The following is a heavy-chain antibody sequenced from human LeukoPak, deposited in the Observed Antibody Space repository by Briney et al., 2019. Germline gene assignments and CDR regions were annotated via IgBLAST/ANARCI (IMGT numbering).Heavy chain of an antibody. CDR2: ICGGGGKT. D-gene: IGHD2-15*01. J-gene: IGHJ4*02. V-gene: IGHV3-23*01. Sequence: PGGSLRLSCAASGFTFSNYAMGWVRRAPGKGLEWVSAICGGGGKTLYADSVKGGFTISRENSKNTLYMQMNSLRVADTAIYYCTKGCGDTCYSDFAYWGQGSLVTVSS. CDR3: TKGCGDTCYSDFAY. CDR1: GFTFSNYA.